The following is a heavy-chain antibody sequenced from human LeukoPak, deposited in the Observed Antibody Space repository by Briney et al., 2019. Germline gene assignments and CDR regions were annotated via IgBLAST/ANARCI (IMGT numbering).Heavy chain of an antibody. CDR3: ARNHGGWFDS. D-gene: IGHD4-23*01. CDR2: IYYSGST. V-gene: IGHV4-59*01. CDR1: GGSISSYY. J-gene: IGHJ5*01. Sequence: SQTLSLTCTVSGGSISSYYWSWIRQPPGKGLEWIGYIYYSGSTKYNPSLKSRVTISVDTSKNQFSLKLNSVTAADTAVYYCARNHGGWFDSWGQGTLVTVSS.